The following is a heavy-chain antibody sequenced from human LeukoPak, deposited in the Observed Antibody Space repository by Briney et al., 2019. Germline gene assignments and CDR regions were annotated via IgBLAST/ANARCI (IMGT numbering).Heavy chain of an antibody. CDR2: ISAYNGNT. J-gene: IGHJ6*03. CDR1: GYTFTSYG. CDR3: ARLGPRYYYYYMDV. V-gene: IGHV1-18*01. Sequence: GASVKVSCKASGYTFTSYGISWVRQTPGQGLEWMGWISAYNGNTNYAQKLQGRVTMTTDTSTSTAYMKLRSLRSDDTAVYDCARLGPRYYYYYMDVWGKGTTVTVSS.